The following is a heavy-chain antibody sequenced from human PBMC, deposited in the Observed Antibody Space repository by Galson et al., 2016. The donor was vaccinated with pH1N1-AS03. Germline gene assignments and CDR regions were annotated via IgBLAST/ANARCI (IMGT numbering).Heavy chain of an antibody. CDR3: ARLRNYGSGSNYFYGMDV. CDR2: IDPSDSYT. D-gene: IGHD3-10*01. Sequence: QSGAEVKKPGESLRVSCKGSGYNFTSHWINWVRQMPGKGLEWMGRIDPSDSYTRYSPSFQGHVTISTDKSISTVYLQWSSLKASDTAMYYCARLRNYGSGSNYFYGMDVWGQGTTVTVSS. J-gene: IGHJ6*02. CDR1: GYNFTSHW. V-gene: IGHV5-10-1*01.